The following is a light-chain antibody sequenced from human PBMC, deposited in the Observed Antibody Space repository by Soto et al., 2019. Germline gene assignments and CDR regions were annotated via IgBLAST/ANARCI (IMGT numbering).Light chain of an antibody. CDR3: QQYTNWPPET. CDR1: QSVSSN. V-gene: IGKV3-15*01. Sequence: EIVMRPSPSPLYVSLRERATISCRANQSVSSNLAWYQQKPGQAPRLLIYGASTRATGIPARFSGSGSGTEFTLTISSLQSEDFAVYYCQQYTNWPPETFGHGVEVDIK. J-gene: IGKJ1*01. CDR2: GAS.